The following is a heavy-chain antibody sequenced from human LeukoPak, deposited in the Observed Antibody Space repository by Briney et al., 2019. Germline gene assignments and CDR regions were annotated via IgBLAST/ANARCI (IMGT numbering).Heavy chain of an antibody. CDR1: GYTFTSYG. CDR2: ISAYNGNT. J-gene: IGHJ6*02. CDR3: AGVRGGRYYYYGMDV. D-gene: IGHD4-23*01. V-gene: IGHV1-18*01. Sequence: ASVKVSCKASGYTFTSYGISWVRQAPGQGLEWMGWISAYNGNTNYAQKLQGRVTMTTDTSTSTAYMELRRLRSDEAAVYYCAGVRGGRYYYYGMDVWGQGTTVTVSS.